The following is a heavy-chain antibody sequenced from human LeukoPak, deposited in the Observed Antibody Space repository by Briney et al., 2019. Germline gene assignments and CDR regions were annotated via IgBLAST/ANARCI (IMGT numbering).Heavy chain of an antibody. CDR1: GFTFSSYS. CDR2: ISRSSSPI. J-gene: IGHJ4*02. CDR3: AKINYDSRGYLYLDY. Sequence: PGGSLRLSCTGSGFTFSSYSMTWGRQPPGKRLEWLSYISRSSSPIYYADSVKGRFTISRDNAKNSLYLQMHNLRAEDTAVYYCAKINYDSRGYLYLDYWGQGTLLTVSS. D-gene: IGHD3-22*01. V-gene: IGHV3-48*01.